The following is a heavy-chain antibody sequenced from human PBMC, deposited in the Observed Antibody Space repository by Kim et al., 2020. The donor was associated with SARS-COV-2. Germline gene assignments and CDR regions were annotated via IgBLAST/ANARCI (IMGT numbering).Heavy chain of an antibody. CDR2: A. CDR3: ARGRFFGMDV. V-gene: IGHV1-69*01. J-gene: IGHJ6*02. D-gene: IGHD3-10*01. Sequence: ANYAPKFQGRVNSTAGESTSTAYMELSSLRSEDTAVYYCARGRFFGMDVWGQGTTVTVSS.